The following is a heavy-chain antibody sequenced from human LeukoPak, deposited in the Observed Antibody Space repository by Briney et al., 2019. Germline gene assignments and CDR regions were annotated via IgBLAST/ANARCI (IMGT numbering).Heavy chain of an antibody. CDR3: ARDLYSSSWSPNGGWDYYYCMDV. D-gene: IGHD6-13*01. CDR2: IYTSGST. Sequence: SETLSLTCTVSGGSISSYYWSWIRQPAGKGLEWIGRIYTSGSTNYNPSLKSRVTMSVDTSKNQFSLKLSSVTAADTAVYYCARDLYSSSWSPNGGWDYYYCMDVWGKGTTVTISS. CDR1: GGSISSYY. J-gene: IGHJ6*03. V-gene: IGHV4-4*07.